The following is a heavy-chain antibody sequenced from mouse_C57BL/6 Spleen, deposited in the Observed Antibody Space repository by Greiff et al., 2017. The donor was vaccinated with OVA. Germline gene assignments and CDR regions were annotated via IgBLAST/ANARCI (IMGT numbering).Heavy chain of an antibody. CDR2: IRNKANGYTT. CDR3: ARYKGSTIDY. CDR1: GFTFTDYY. D-gene: IGHD2-1*01. Sequence: EVKRVESGGGLVQPGGSLSLSCAASGFTFTDYYMSWVRQPPGKALEWLGFIRNKANGYTTEYSASVKGRFTISRDNSQSILYLQMNALRAEDSATYYCARYKGSTIDYWGQGTTLTVSS. J-gene: IGHJ2*01. V-gene: IGHV7-3*01.